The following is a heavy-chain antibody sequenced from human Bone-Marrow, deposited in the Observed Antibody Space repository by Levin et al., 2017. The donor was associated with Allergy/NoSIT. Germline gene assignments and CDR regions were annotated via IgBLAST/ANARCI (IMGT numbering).Heavy chain of an antibody. CDR2: INWNSDQR. V-gene: IGHV3-9*01. D-gene: IGHD6-6*01. J-gene: IGHJ4*02. Sequence: GGSLRLSCSVSGLSIEDYVMNWVRQVPGKGLEWVAGINWNSDQRGYADSAQGRFTISRDNAKNSLFLQMRSLRADDTAVYYCSALASRPYWGQGTLVTVSS. CDR3: SALASRPY. CDR1: GLSIEDYV.